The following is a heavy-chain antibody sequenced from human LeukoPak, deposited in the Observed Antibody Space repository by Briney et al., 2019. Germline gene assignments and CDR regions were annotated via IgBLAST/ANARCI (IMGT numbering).Heavy chain of an antibody. Sequence: SVKVSCKASGGTFSSYAISWVRQAPGQGLEWMGGIIPIFGTANYAQKFQGRVTITVDESTSTAYMELSSLRSEDTAVYYCAKPYYGSGAFDYWGQGTLVTVSS. J-gene: IGHJ4*02. CDR2: IIPIFGTA. CDR3: AKPYYGSGAFDY. CDR1: GGTFSSYA. V-gene: IGHV1-69*01. D-gene: IGHD3-10*01.